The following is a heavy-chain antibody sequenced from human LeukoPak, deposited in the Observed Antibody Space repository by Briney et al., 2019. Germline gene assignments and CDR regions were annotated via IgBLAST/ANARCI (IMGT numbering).Heavy chain of an antibody. CDR2: IYTSGST. J-gene: IGHJ4*02. CDR3: ARGQYYYGSGSYAKLDY. V-gene: IGHV4-4*07. Sequence: PSETLSLTCTVSGGSISSYYWSWIRQPAGKGLEWIGRIYTSGSTNYNPSLKSRVTMSVDTSKNQSSLKLSSVTAADTAVYYCARGQYYYGSGSYAKLDYWGQGTLVTVSS. D-gene: IGHD3-10*01. CDR1: GGSISSYY.